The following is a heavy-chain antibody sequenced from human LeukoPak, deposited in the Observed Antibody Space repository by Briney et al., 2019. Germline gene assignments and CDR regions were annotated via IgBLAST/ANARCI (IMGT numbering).Heavy chain of an antibody. D-gene: IGHD3-3*01. J-gene: IGHJ4*02. CDR3: ARGRGDFWSGYRYYFDY. CDR1: GGFFSGYY. Sequence: PSETLSLTCAVYGGFFSGYYWSWIRQPPGKGLEWIGEINHSGSTNYNPSLKSRVTISVDTSKNQFSLKLSSVTAADTAVYYCARGRGDFWSGYRYYFDYWGQGTLVTVSS. CDR2: INHSGST. V-gene: IGHV4-34*01.